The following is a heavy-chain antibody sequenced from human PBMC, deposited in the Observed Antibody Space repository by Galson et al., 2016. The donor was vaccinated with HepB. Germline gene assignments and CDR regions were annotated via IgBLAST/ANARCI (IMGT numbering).Heavy chain of an antibody. D-gene: IGHD2-21*02. CDR3: ARTTGDCGGDCSWFDP. CDR2: IFYSGTT. CDR1: GGSISNNNW. Sequence: SETLSLTCAVSGGSISNNNWWSWVRQPPGRGLEWIGYIFYSGTTHYNPSLKSRVTISMDTSKNHFSLNLNSVTAADTAVYYCARTTGDCGGDCSWFDPWGQGTLVTVSS. J-gene: IGHJ5*01. V-gene: IGHV4-4*02.